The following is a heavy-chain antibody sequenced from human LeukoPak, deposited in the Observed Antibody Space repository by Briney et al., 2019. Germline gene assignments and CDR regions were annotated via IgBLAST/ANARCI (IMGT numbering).Heavy chain of an antibody. CDR2: IYRSGST. D-gene: IGHD3-10*01. V-gene: IGHV4-4*07. CDR3: ARDSGTTGEVKFDP. CDR1: GGSFSGYY. Sequence: SETLSLTCAVYGGSFSGYYWSWIRQPAGKGLEGIGRIYRSGSTDYNPSLKSRVTMSVDTSKNKFSLKLTSVTAADTAVYYCARDSGTTGEVKFDPWGQGTLVTVSS. J-gene: IGHJ5*02.